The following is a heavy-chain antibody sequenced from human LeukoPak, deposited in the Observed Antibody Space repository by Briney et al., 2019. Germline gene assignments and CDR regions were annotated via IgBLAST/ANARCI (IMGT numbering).Heavy chain of an antibody. CDR3: ATEDYYDSCGYYFDY. V-gene: IGHV3-7*01. D-gene: IGHD3-22*01. CDR2: IKQDGSEK. J-gene: IGHJ4*02. CDR1: GFTISSYW. Sequence: GGSLRLSCAASGFTISSYWMSWVRQAPGKGLEWVANIKQDGSEKYYVDSVKGRFTISRDNAENSLYLQMNSLRAEDTAVYYCATEDYYDSCGYYFDYWGQGTLVTVSS.